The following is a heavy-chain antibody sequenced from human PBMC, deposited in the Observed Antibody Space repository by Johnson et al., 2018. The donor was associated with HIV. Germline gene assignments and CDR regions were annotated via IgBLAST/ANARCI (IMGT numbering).Heavy chain of an antibody. Sequence: VQLMESGGGVVQPGRSLRLSCAASGFTFSSYGMHWVRQAPGKGLEWVAVISYDGSNKYYADSVRGRFTISRDSSKSALYLQMNSLRAEDTAVYYCARDRGTMIVVGSAFDIWGQGTRVTVSS. CDR1: GFTFSSYG. CDR3: ARDRGTMIVVGSAFDI. V-gene: IGHV3-30*03. J-gene: IGHJ3*02. D-gene: IGHD3-22*01. CDR2: ISYDGSNK.